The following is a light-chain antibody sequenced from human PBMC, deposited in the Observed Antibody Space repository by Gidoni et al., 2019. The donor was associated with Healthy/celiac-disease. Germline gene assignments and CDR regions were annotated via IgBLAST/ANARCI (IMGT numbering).Light chain of an antibody. Sequence: EIVLTQSPATLSLSPGERATLSCRASQSVSSYLAWYQQKHGQAPRILIYDASNRATGIPARCSGSGSGTDFTLTISSIEPEDFAAYYCQQRSNWPPYTFGQGTKLEIK. CDR1: QSVSSY. CDR2: DAS. CDR3: QQRSNWPPYT. J-gene: IGKJ2*01. V-gene: IGKV3-11*01.